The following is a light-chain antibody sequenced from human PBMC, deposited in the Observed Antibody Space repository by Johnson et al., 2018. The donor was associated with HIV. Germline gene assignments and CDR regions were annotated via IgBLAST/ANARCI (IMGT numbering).Light chain of an antibody. J-gene: IGLJ1*01. V-gene: IGLV1-51*02. CDR2: ENN. Sequence: QSVLTQPPSVSAAPGQKVTISCSGSSSNIGNNYVSWYQQLPGTAPKLLIYENNKRPSGIPDRFSGSKSGTSATLGITGLQTGDAADYYCVTWANSLTPFYVFGSATKVTVL. CDR3: VTWANSLTPFYV. CDR1: SSNIGNNY.